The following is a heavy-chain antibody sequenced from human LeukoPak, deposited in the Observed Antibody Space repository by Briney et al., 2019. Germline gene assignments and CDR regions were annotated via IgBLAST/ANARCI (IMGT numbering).Heavy chain of an antibody. CDR3: AAPGLYSYGYGLDY. V-gene: IGHV4-34*08. J-gene: IGHJ4*02. D-gene: IGHD5-18*01. Sequence: GSLRLSCAASGFTFSDHYMDWVRQPPGKGLEWIGEINHSGSTNYNPSLKSRVTISVDTSKNQFSLKLSSVTAADTAVYYCAAPGLYSYGYGLDYWGQGTLVTVSS. CDR1: GFTFSDHY. CDR2: INHSGST.